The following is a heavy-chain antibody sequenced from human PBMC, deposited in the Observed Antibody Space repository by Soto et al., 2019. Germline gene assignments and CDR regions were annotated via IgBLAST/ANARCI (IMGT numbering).Heavy chain of an antibody. CDR3: ASGLHSAPGYFDH. Sequence: GGSLRLSCAASGFTFSNAWMSWVRQAPGKGLEWVGRIKSKTDGGTTDYAAPVKGRFTISRDDSKNTLYLQMNSLRAEDTAMYYCASGLHSAPGYFDHWGQGILVTVSS. CDR2: IKSKTDGGTT. D-gene: IGHD1-26*01. CDR1: GFTFSNAW. J-gene: IGHJ4*02. V-gene: IGHV3-15*01.